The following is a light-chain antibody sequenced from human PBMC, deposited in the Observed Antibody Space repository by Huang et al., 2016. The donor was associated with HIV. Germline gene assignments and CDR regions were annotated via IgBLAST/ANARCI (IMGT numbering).Light chain of an antibody. J-gene: IGKJ4*01. V-gene: IGKV3-20*01. CDR3: QQFRNSLT. CDR2: AAS. CDR1: QSIRSSY. Sequence: EVVLTQSPATLSLSPGERATLSCRASQSIRSSYLAWYQQKPGQAPRLLIYAASNRAAGIPDRFSGSGSGTVFTLTISRLEPEDFAIYYCQQFRNSLTFGGGTKVEIK.